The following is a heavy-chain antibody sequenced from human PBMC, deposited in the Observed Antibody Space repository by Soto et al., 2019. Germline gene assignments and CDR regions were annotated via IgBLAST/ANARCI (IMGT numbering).Heavy chain of an antibody. V-gene: IGHV3-23*01. CDR3: AKAPAVAGTYNWFDP. CDR1: GFTFSSYA. Sequence: QPGGSVRLSCAASGFTFSSYAMSWVRQAPGKGLEWVSAISGSGGSTYYADSVKGRFTISRDNSKNTLYLQMNSLRAEDTAVYYCAKAPAVAGTYNWFDPWGQGTLVTVSS. D-gene: IGHD6-19*01. J-gene: IGHJ5*02. CDR2: ISGSGGST.